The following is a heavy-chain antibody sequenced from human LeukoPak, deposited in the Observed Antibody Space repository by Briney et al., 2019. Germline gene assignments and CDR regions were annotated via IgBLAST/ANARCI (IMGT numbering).Heavy chain of an antibody. Sequence: GGSLRLSCVASGFTFSTYTMNWVRQAPGKGLEWVSSISTSSSYIYYADSVKGRFTISRDNAKNSLYLQMNSLRAEDTAVYYCAELGITMIGGVWGKGTTVTISS. V-gene: IGHV3-21*01. J-gene: IGHJ6*04. CDR1: GFTFSTYT. D-gene: IGHD3-10*02. CDR2: ISTSSSYI. CDR3: AELGITMIGGV.